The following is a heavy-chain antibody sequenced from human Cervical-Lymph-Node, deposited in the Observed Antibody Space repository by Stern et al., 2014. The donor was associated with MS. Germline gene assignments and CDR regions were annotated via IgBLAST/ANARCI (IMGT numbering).Heavy chain of an antibody. Sequence: QVQLVQSGAEVKKPGSSVKVSCKASGGTFSSYAISWVRQAPGQGLEWMGRIIPILGIANYAQKFQGRVTITADKSTSTAYMELSSLRSEDTAVYYCARDPGGNSVMMSWFDPWGQGTLVTVSS. CDR2: IIPILGIA. V-gene: IGHV1-69*09. J-gene: IGHJ5*02. CDR3: ARDPGGNSVMMSWFDP. CDR1: GGTFSSYA. D-gene: IGHD4-23*01.